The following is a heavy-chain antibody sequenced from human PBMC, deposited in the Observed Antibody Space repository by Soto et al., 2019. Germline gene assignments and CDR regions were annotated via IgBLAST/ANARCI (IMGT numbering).Heavy chain of an antibody. D-gene: IGHD3-22*01. V-gene: IGHV3-21*01. CDR1: GFTFSSYA. J-gene: IGHJ3*02. CDR3: ARGVRKPYYYDSSGYSPAAFDI. Sequence: GGSLRLSCAASGFTFSSYAMHWVRQAPGKGLEWVSSISSSSSYMYYADSVKGRFTISRDNAKNSLYLQMNSLRAEDTAVYYCARGVRKPYYYDSSGYSPAAFDIWGQGTMVTVSS. CDR2: ISSSSSYM.